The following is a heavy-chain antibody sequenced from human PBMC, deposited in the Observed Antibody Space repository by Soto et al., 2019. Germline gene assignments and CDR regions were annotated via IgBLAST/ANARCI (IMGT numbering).Heavy chain of an antibody. D-gene: IGHD2-8*01. CDR3: ARDIMGTNYYYYGMDV. J-gene: IGHJ6*02. CDR2: IYYSGST. CDR1: GGSISSHY. V-gene: IGHV4-59*11. Sequence: SETLSLTCTDSGGSISSHYWSWIRQPPGKGLEWIGYIYYSGSTNYNPSLKSRVTISVDTSKNQFSLKLNSMTAADTAVYYCARDIMGTNYYYYGMDVWGQGTMVTVSS.